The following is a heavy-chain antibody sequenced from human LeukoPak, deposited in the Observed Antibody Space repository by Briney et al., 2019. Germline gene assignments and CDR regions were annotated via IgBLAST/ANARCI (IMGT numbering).Heavy chain of an antibody. CDR2: INHSGST. J-gene: IGHJ4*02. CDR1: GGSFSGYY. Sequence: SETLSLTCAVYGGSFSGYYWSWIRQPPGKGLEWIGEINHSGSTNYNPSLKSRVTISVDTSKNQFSLKLSSVTAADTAVYYCARHRSRWLQSSFDYWGQGTLVTVSS. D-gene: IGHD5-24*01. V-gene: IGHV4-34*01. CDR3: ARHRSRWLQSSFDY.